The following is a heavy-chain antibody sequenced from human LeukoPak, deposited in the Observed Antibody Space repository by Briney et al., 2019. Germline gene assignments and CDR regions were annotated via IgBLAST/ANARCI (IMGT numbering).Heavy chain of an antibody. J-gene: IGHJ4*02. CDR2: IYYSGST. CDR1: GGSISSYY. D-gene: IGHD5-18*01. CDR3: ARDHGSYGHDY. Sequence: SETLSLTCTVSGGSISSYYWSWIRQPPGKGLEWIGYIYYSGSTNYNPSLKSRVTISVDTSKNQFSLKLSSVTAADTAVYYCARDHGSYGHDYWGQGTLVTASS. V-gene: IGHV4-59*01.